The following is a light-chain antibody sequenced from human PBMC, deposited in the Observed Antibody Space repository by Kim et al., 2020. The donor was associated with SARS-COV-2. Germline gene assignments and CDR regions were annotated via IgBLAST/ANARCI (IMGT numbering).Light chain of an antibody. Sequence: ASVGDKVTITCRASQGISYYLAWFQHRPGKAPSSLIYAASSLHSGVPSKFSGSGSETDFTLTISSLQPEDSATYYCQQYKDYPLTFGGGTKVDI. J-gene: IGKJ4*01. CDR2: AAS. CDR3: QQYKDYPLT. V-gene: IGKV1-16*02. CDR1: QGISYY.